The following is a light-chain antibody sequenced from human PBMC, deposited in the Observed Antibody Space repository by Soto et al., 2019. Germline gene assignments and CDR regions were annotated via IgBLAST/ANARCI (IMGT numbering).Light chain of an antibody. V-gene: IGKV3-20*01. CDR2: GAS. CDR3: QQYGSSPLIT. Sequence: IVWTQSPGTLSLSPGERATLSCRASQSVSSSYLAWYQQKPGQAPRLLFYGASSRATGIPDRFSGSGSGTDLTLTISRLEPEDFAVYYCQQYGSSPLITFGPGTKVDIK. CDR1: QSVSSSY. J-gene: IGKJ3*01.